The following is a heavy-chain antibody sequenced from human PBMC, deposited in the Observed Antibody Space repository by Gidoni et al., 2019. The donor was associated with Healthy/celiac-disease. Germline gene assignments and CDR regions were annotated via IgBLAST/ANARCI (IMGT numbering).Heavy chain of an antibody. Sequence: EVQLVESGGGLVQPGGSLRLSCAASGFTFSCYSMNWVRQAPGKGLEWVSYISSSSSTIYYADSVKGRFTISRDNAKNSLYLQMNSLRAEDTAVYYCAREWRERFGEFGPDYWGQGTLVTVSS. D-gene: IGHD3-10*01. CDR2: ISSSSSTI. CDR1: GFTFSCYS. CDR3: AREWRERFGEFGPDY. V-gene: IGHV3-48*01. J-gene: IGHJ4*02.